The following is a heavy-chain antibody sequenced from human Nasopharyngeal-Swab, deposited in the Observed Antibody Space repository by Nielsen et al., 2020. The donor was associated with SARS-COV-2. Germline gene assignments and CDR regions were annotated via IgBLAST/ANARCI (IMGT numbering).Heavy chain of an antibody. CDR3: ATRAVAGFFDY. CDR1: GGSISSGGYY. CDR2: IYYSGST. Sequence: SETLSLTCTVSGGSISSGGYYWSWIRQHPGKGLEWIGYIYYSGSTYYNPSLKSRVTISVDTSKNQFSLKLSSVTAADTAVYYCATRAVAGFFDYWGQGTLVTVSS. V-gene: IGHV4-31*03. J-gene: IGHJ4*02. D-gene: IGHD6-19*01.